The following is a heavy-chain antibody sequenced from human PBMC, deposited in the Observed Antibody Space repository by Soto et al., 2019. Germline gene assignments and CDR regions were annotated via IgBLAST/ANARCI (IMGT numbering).Heavy chain of an antibody. J-gene: IGHJ6*02. CDR1: GFTFSSYW. Sequence: GGSLRLSCAASGFTFSSYWMHWVRQAPGKGLVWVSRINSDGSSTSYADSVKGRFTISRDNAKNTLYLQMNSMRAEDTAVYYCARADYDFWSGYEWNYGMDVWGQGTTVTVSS. CDR3: ARADYDFWSGYEWNYGMDV. V-gene: IGHV3-74*01. CDR2: INSDGSST. D-gene: IGHD3-3*01.